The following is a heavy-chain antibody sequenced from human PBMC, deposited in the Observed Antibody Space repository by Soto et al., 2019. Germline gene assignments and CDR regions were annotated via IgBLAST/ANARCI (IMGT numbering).Heavy chain of an antibody. CDR2: ISDGGDLT. CDR3: ARRAFGSSRSFDL. CDR1: GFAFSSHP. D-gene: IGHD6-6*01. V-gene: IGHV3-23*01. Sequence: GGSLRLSCAASGFAFSSHPMSWVRQAPERGLEWVSGISDGGDLTYNADSVKGRFTISRDNSKNILFLQMNSLRAEDTALYYCARRAFGSSRSFDLWGQGTMVIVSS. J-gene: IGHJ3*01.